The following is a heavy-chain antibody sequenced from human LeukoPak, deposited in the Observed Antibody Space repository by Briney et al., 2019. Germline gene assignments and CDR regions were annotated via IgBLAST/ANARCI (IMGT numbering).Heavy chain of an antibody. Sequence: ASVNVSCKASGYTFTSYGISWVRQAPGQGLEWMGWISAYNGNTNYAQKLQGRVTMTTDTSTSTAYMELRSLRSDDTAVYYCARHPRRYKDFDYWGQGTLVTVSS. J-gene: IGHJ4*02. CDR1: GYTFTSYG. CDR3: ARHPRRYKDFDY. CDR2: ISAYNGNT. D-gene: IGHD3-9*01. V-gene: IGHV1-18*01.